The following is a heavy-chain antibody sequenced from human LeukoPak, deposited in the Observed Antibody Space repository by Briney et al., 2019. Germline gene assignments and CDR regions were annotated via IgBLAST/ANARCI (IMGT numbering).Heavy chain of an antibody. CDR1: GFTFSDYY. CDR3: AKAQASTYYYDSSGYYLHDAFDI. Sequence: GGSLRLSCAASGFTFSDYYMSWIRQAPGRGLEWVSYISSSGSTIYYADSVKGRFTISRDNAKNSLYLQMNSLRAEDTAVYYCAKAQASTYYYDSSGYYLHDAFDIWGQGTMVTVSS. V-gene: IGHV3-11*01. CDR2: ISSSGSTI. J-gene: IGHJ3*02. D-gene: IGHD3-22*01.